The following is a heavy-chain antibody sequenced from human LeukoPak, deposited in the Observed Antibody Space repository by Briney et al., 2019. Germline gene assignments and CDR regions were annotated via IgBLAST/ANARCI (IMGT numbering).Heavy chain of an antibody. V-gene: IGHV1-18*01. J-gene: IGHJ4*02. Sequence: ASVKVSFTASGYTFTSYGISWVRQATGQGLAWMGWISAYNGNTNYAQELQGRVTMTTDTSTSTAYMELRSLRSDDTAVYYCAREDSIGYYRTLYFDYWGQGTLVTVSS. CDR2: ISAYNGNT. D-gene: IGHD3-22*01. CDR1: GYTFTSYG. CDR3: AREDSIGYYRTLYFDY.